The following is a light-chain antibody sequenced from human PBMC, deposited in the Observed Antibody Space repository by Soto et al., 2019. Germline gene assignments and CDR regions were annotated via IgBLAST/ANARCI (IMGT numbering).Light chain of an antibody. J-gene: IGKJ1*01. CDR3: QQYNTYLTWT. Sequence: DTQMTQSPSTLSASVGDTLSITCRASQSVSMWLAWFQQKPGKAPRLLIYGASNLESGVPSRFSGSGSGTQFTLTISSLQPEDAATYYCQQYNTYLTWTFGQGTKVDI. V-gene: IGKV1-5*01. CDR2: GAS. CDR1: QSVSMW.